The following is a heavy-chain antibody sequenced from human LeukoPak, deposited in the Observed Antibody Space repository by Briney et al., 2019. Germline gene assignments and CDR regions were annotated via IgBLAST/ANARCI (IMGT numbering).Heavy chain of an antibody. CDR1: GGSFSGYY. Sequence: SETLSLTCAVYGGSFSGYYWTWIRQPPGKGLEWIGEINHSGSTKYNPSLKSRVTISVDTSKNQLSLKLSSVTAADTAMYYCASPGGDEYYYGSGSQPRDYWGQGTLVTVSS. CDR2: INHSGST. V-gene: IGHV4-34*01. D-gene: IGHD3-10*01. CDR3: ASPGGDEYYYGSGSQPRDY. J-gene: IGHJ4*02.